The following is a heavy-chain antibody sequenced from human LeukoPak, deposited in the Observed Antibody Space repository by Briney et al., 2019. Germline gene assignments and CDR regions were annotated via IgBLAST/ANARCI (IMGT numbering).Heavy chain of an antibody. J-gene: IGHJ4*02. D-gene: IGHD6-13*01. CDR2: IYYSGST. V-gene: IGHV4-61*08. Sequence: SETLSLTCTVSGGSISSGDYYWSWIRQPPGKGLEWIGYIYYSGSTNYNPSLKSRVTISVDTSKNQFSLKLSSVTAADTAVYYCARALYSSSSAIDYWGQGTLVTVSS. CDR3: ARALYSSSSAIDY. CDR1: GGSISSGDYY.